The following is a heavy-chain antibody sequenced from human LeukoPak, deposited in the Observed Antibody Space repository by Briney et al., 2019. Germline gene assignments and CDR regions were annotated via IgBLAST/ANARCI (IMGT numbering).Heavy chain of an antibody. D-gene: IGHD3-3*01. Sequence: SETLSLTCTVSGGSINDYYWTWIRQPPGKGLEWIGHIYYSGSTNYNPSLKSRVTISVDTSKNQFSLKLSSVTAADTAVYYCARDNFEYYDFWSGLSDVWGKGTTVTVSS. V-gene: IGHV4-59*12. J-gene: IGHJ6*04. CDR1: GGSINDYY. CDR3: ARDNFEYYDFWSGLSDV. CDR2: IYYSGST.